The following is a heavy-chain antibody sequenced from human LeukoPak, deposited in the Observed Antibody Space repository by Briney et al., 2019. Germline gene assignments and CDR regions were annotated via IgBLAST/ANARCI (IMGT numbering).Heavy chain of an antibody. Sequence: GASLKISCKGSGYSFTSYWIGWVRQMPGKGLEWMGIIYPGDSDTRYSPSFQGQVTISADKSISTAYLQWSSLKASDTAMYYCARIRGGSQPYDAFDIWGQGTMVTVSS. CDR3: ARIRGGSQPYDAFDI. J-gene: IGHJ3*02. CDR1: GYSFTSYW. V-gene: IGHV5-51*01. CDR2: IYPGDSDT. D-gene: IGHD5-12*01.